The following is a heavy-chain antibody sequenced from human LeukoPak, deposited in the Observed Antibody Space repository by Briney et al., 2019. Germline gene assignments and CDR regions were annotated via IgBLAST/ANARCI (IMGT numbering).Heavy chain of an antibody. J-gene: IGHJ3*02. V-gene: IGHV1-46*01. D-gene: IGHD6-13*01. CDR1: GYTFTNYY. CDR3: ARSSLAAAGRHYAFDS. CDR2: IHPSRGTA. Sequence: SLKVSCKASGYTFTNYYIHWVRQAPGQGLEWMGMIHPSRGTASYAQKFQGRVTMTRDTSTTTVYLEMSSLRSEDTAVYYCARSSLAAAGRHYAFDSCGQGTMVTVS.